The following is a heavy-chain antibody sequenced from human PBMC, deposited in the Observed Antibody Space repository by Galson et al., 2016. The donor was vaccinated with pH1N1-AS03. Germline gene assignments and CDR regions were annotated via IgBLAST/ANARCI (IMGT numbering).Heavy chain of an antibody. CDR2: IFPGDSDT. CDR1: GYTFTKYW. D-gene: IGHD4-17*01. V-gene: IGHV5-51*01. J-gene: IGHJ4*02. Sequence: QSGAEVKKPGESLKISCKGSGYTFTKYWIGWVRQMPGKGLEWMGIIFPGDSDTRYRPSFLGQVTISADKSISTAYLQLNSLKASDTAMYYCARRAYGDYVDYFDYWGQGTLVTVSS. CDR3: ARRAYGDYVDYFDY.